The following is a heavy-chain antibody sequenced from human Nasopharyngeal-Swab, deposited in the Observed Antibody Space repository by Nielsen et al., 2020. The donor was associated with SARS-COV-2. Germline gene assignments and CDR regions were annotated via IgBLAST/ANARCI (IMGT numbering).Heavy chain of an antibody. Sequence: GESLKISCAASGFTFSSYGMHWVRQAPGKGLEWVAVIWYDGSNKYYADSVKGRFTISRDNSKNTLYLQMNSLRAEDTAVYYCARDPDDILTGYYFDYWGQGTLVTVSS. CDR2: IWYDGSNK. CDR3: ARDPDDILTGYYFDY. D-gene: IGHD3-9*01. J-gene: IGHJ4*02. V-gene: IGHV3-33*01. CDR1: GFTFSSYG.